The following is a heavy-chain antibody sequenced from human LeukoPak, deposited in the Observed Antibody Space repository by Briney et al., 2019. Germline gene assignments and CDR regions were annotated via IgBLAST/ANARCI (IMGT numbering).Heavy chain of an antibody. CDR3: ARGSPPYYYGSGSRRYFDL. D-gene: IGHD3-10*01. Sequence: SETLSLTCAVYRGSFSGYYWSWIRQPPGTGLEWIGEINHSGSTNYNPSLKSRVTISVDTSKNQFSLKLSSVTAADTAVYYCARGSPPYYYGSGSRRYFDLWGRGTLVTVSS. V-gene: IGHV4-34*01. CDR1: RGSFSGYY. CDR2: INHSGST. J-gene: IGHJ2*01.